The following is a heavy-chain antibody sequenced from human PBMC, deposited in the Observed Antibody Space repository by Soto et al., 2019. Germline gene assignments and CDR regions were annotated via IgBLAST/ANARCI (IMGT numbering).Heavy chain of an antibody. CDR2: ISSSSSYI. CDR3: ARDARLGWLLSGPLMSDAFDI. CDR1: GFTFSSYS. Sequence: EVQLVESGGGLVKPGGSLRLSCAASGFTFSSYSMNWVRQAPGKGLEWVSSISSSSSYIYYADSVEGRYTISRDNAEDSMYPQMNTHRAEDTAVYYCARDARLGWLLSGPLMSDAFDIWGQGTMVTFSS. J-gene: IGHJ3*02. V-gene: IGHV3-21*01. D-gene: IGHD5-12*01.